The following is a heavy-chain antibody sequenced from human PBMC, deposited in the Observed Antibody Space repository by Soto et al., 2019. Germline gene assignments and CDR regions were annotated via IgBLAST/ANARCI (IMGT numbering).Heavy chain of an antibody. Sequence: QVQLVQSGAEVKKPGASVKVSCKASGYTFTSYGISWVRQAPGQGLEWMGWISAYNGNTNYAQKLQGRVTMTTDTATNTAYMELRSLRSDDKAVYYCARDPQEPGCWSGYYYYFYYGMDVWGQGTTVTVSS. V-gene: IGHV1-18*01. J-gene: IGHJ6*02. CDR2: ISAYNGNT. CDR3: ARDPQEPGCWSGYYYYFYYGMDV. CDR1: GYTFTSYG. D-gene: IGHD3-3*01.